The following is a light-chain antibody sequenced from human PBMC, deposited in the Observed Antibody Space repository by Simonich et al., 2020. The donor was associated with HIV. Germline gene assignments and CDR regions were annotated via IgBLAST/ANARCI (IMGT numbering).Light chain of an antibody. CDR3: QQYDNLPWT. V-gene: IGKV1-33*01. CDR1: QDITNL. J-gene: IGKJ1*01. CDR2: GAS. Sequence: DIQMTQSPSSLPASVGDRVTITCQASQDITNLLNWYQQKPGKAPKLLIYGASNLETGVPSRFNGTGCGTDFTFTINSLQPEDIATYYCQQYDNLPWTFGRGTKVEIK.